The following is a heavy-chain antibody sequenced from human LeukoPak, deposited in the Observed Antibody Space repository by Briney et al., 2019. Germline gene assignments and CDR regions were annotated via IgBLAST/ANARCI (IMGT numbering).Heavy chain of an antibody. D-gene: IGHD1-26*01. CDR1: GGSISSSSYY. CDR3: ARASPGSPNDY. CDR2: IYYSGST. Sequence: SETLSLTCTVSGGSISSSSYYWGWIRQPPGKGLEWIGSIYYSGSTYYNPSLKSRVTISVDTSKNQFSLKLSSVTAADTAVYYCARASPGSPNDYWGQGTLVTVSS. V-gene: IGHV4-39*07. J-gene: IGHJ4*02.